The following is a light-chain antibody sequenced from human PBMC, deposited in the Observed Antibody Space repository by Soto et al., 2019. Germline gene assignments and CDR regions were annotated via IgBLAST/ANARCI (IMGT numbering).Light chain of an antibody. V-gene: IGKV1-5*01. J-gene: IGKJ1*01. CDR2: DAS. Sequence: DIQMTQSPSSLSASVGDRVTITCRSSQSISSWLAWYQQKPGKAPKLLIYDASSLESGVPSRFSGSGSGTEFTLTISRLQPDDFATYYCQQYNSYSPTWTFGQGTTVDIK. CDR1: QSISSW. CDR3: QQYNSYSPTWT.